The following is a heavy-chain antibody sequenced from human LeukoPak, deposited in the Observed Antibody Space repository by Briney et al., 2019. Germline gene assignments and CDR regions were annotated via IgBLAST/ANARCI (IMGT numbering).Heavy chain of an antibody. CDR2: ISSSSSTI. D-gene: IGHD1-26*01. V-gene: IGHV3-48*04. CDR3: ARDSHKWVS. J-gene: IGHJ5*02. Sequence: GGSLKPACSHSGFTFSSYSMGWVRHAPRKGLKWVSYISSSSSTIYYAGSVKGRFTISRDNAKNSRYLQMTSLRAEDTAVYYGARDSHKWVSWGQGTLVTVSS. CDR1: GFTFSSYS.